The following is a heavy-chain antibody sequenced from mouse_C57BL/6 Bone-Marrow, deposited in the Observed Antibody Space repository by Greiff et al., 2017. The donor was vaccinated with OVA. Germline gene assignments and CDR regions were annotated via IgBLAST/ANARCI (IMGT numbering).Heavy chain of an antibody. D-gene: IGHD2-5*01. Sequence: EVKVVESGGGLVQSGRSLRLSCATSGFTFSDFYMEWVRQAPGKGLEWIAASRNKANDYTTEYSASVKGRFIVSRDTSQSILYLQMNALRAEDTAIYYCARDAGSNFPWFAYWGQGTLVTVSA. V-gene: IGHV7-1*01. J-gene: IGHJ3*01. CDR1: GFTFSDFY. CDR2: SRNKANDYTT. CDR3: ARDAGSNFPWFAY.